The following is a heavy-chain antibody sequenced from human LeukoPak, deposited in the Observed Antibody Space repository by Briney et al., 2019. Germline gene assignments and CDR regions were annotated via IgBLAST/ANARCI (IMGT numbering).Heavy chain of an antibody. CDR1: GFTFKDFY. CDR2: INHLGSQT. D-gene: IGHD1-1*01. V-gene: IGHV3-11*05. J-gene: IGHJ4*02. Sequence: PGGPLRLSCAAWGFTFKDFYMIGVRQAPGRGLEWVSYINHLGSQTDYADSVKGRFTISRDNAKNSLSLQMNNLSVDDTAVYYCVRARFTTFVYYWGQGTLVTVSS. CDR3: VRARFTTFVYY.